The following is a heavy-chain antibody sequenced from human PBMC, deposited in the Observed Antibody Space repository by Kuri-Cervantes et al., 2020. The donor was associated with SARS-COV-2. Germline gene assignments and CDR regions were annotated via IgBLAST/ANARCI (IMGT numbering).Heavy chain of an antibody. Sequence: GGSLRLSCAASGFTFSSYGMHWVRQAPGKGLEWVAVIWYDGSNKYYADSVKGRSTISRDNSKNTLYLQMNSLRAEDTAVYYCARSSGQIFYYYGMDVWGQGTTVTVSS. D-gene: IGHD2-15*01. V-gene: IGHV3-33*08. CDR1: GFTFSSYG. J-gene: IGHJ6*02. CDR2: IWYDGSNK. CDR3: ARSSGQIFYYYGMDV.